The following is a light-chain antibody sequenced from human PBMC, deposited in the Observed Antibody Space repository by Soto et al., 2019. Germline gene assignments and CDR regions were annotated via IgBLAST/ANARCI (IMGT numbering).Light chain of an antibody. CDR1: QSVSSSY. Sequence: EIVLTQSPGTLSLSPGERATLSCRASQSVSSSYLAWYQQKPGQAPRLLIFVASSRATGIPDSFSGSGSGTDFTLTIIRQEPEDCAVYYCQQYGSSPYTFGEGTKLEIK. CDR3: QQYGSSPYT. V-gene: IGKV3-20*01. CDR2: VAS. J-gene: IGKJ2*01.